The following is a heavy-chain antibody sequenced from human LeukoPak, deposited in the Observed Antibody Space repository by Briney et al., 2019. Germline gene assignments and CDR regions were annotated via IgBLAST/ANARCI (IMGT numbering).Heavy chain of an antibody. D-gene: IGHD3-10*01. V-gene: IGHV3-15*01. Sequence: GGSLRLSCAASGFTFSNAWMSWVRQAPGKGLEWVGRIKSKTDGGTTDYAAPVKGRFTISRDDSKNTLYLQMNSLKTKDTAVYSCTTDYSYYGSGSYPFDYWGQGTLVTVSS. J-gene: IGHJ4*02. CDR1: GFTFSNAW. CDR3: TTDYSYYGSGSYPFDY. CDR2: IKSKTDGGTT.